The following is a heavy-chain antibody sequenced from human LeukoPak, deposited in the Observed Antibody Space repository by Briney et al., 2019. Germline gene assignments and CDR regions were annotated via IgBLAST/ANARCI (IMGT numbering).Heavy chain of an antibody. J-gene: IGHJ5*02. D-gene: IGHD3-22*01. CDR1: GYTFTSYG. V-gene: IGHV1-18*01. CDR2: ISAYNGNT. Sequence: ASVKVSCKASGYTFTSYGISWVRQAPGQGLEWMGWISAYNGNTNYAQKLQGRVTMTTDTSTSTAYMELRSLRSDDTAVYYCARSYYYDSSGYYWVGYAWFDPWGQGTLVTVSS. CDR3: ARSYYYDSSGYYWVGYAWFDP.